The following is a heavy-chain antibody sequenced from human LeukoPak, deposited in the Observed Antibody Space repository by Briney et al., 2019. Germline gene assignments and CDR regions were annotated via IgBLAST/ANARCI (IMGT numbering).Heavy chain of an antibody. Sequence: PGGSLRLSCAASGFTFSSYWMSWVRQAPGKGLEWVANIKQDGSEKYYVDSVKGRFTISRDNAKNSRYLQMNSLRAEDTAVYYCARDHSSSLYDYWGQGTLVTVFS. CDR1: GFTFSSYW. CDR2: IKQDGSEK. D-gene: IGHD6-6*01. J-gene: IGHJ4*02. CDR3: ARDHSSSLYDY. V-gene: IGHV3-7*01.